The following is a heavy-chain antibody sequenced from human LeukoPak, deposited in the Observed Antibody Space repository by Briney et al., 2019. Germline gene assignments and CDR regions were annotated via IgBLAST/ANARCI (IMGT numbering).Heavy chain of an antibody. D-gene: IGHD3-16*01. J-gene: IGHJ4*02. CDR3: ARSGGSGSFALFDY. V-gene: IGHV1-18*01. Sequence: GASVKVSCKASGYTFSSYGISWVRQAPGQGLEWMGWISAYNGNTNYAQKLQGRVTMTTDTSTSTAYMELRSLRSGDTAVYYCARSGGSGSFALFDYWGQGTLVTVSS. CDR2: ISAYNGNT. CDR1: GYTFSSYG.